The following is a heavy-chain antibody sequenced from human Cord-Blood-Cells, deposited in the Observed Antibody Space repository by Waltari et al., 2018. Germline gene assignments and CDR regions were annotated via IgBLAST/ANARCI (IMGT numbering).Heavy chain of an antibody. J-gene: IGHJ4*02. V-gene: IGHV1-58*01. CDR1: GFTFTSSA. CDR2: IVVGSGKT. CDR3: AAEGGAY. Sequence: QMQLVQSGPEVKKPGTSVKVSCKASGFTFTSSAVQWVRQARGQRLGWIGLIVVGSGKTNYAQKVQEIGTIARDMSTSTAYMELSSLRAEDTAVYYCAAEGGAYWGQGTLVTVSS. D-gene: IGHD2-21*01.